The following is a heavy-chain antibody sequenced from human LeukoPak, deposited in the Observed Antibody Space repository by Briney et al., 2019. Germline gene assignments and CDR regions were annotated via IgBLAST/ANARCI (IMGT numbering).Heavy chain of an antibody. D-gene: IGHD3-16*01. CDR1: GGSISSYY. CDR3: ARGWGYFDS. CDR2: IYYSGST. Sequence: KTSETLSLTCTVSGGSISSYYWSWIRQPPGKGLEWIGDIYYSGSTNYSPSLKSRVTISIDTSKKQFSLRLSSVTAADTAVYYCARGWGYFDSWGQGTLVTVST. V-gene: IGHV4-59*01. J-gene: IGHJ4*02.